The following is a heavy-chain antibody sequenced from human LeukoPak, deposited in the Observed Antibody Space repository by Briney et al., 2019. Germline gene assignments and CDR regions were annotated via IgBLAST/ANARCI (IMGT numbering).Heavy chain of an antibody. Sequence: ASVKVSCXASGYTFTGYNMHWVRQAPGQGLEWMGRINPNSGGTNYAQKLQGRVTMTTATSTSTAYMELRSLRSDDTAVYYCARGKGRMATSMGFDYWGQGTLATVSS. D-gene: IGHD5-24*01. CDR2: INPNSGGT. J-gene: IGHJ4*02. CDR3: ARGKGRMATSMGFDY. CDR1: GYTFTGYN. V-gene: IGHV1-2*06.